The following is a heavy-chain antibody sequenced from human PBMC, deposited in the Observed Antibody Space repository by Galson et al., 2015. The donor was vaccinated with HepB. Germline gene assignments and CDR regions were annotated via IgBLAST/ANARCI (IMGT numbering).Heavy chain of an antibody. D-gene: IGHD1-14*01. V-gene: IGHV1-69*06. CDR2: IIPIFGTA. J-gene: IGHJ6*02. CDR3: ARGFTRPAIYYFYYGMDV. CDR1: GGTFSSYA. Sequence: SVKVSCKASGGTFSSYAISWVRQAPGQGLEWVGEIIPIFGTAYYAQKFQGRVTITAGKSTSTSYMELSSLRSEDTAVYYCARGFTRPAIYYFYYGMDVWGQGTTVTVSS.